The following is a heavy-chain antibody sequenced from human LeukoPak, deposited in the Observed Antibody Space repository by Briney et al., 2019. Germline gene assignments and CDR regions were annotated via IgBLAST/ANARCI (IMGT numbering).Heavy chain of an antibody. Sequence: QSGGSLRLSCAASGFTFSNFWMNWVRQTPGKGLEWVANIKQDGSVKHYVDSVKGRSTISRDNAKNSLYLQMNSLGAEDTAVYYCARGGLTITMFGVTIIRNFDYWGQGTLVTVSS. CDR1: GFTFSNFW. CDR2: IKQDGSVK. J-gene: IGHJ4*02. CDR3: ARGGLTITMFGVTIIRNFDY. V-gene: IGHV3-7*01. D-gene: IGHD3-3*01.